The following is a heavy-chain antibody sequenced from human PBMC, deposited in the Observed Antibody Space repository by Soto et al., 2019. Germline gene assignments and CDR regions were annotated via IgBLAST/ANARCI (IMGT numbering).Heavy chain of an antibody. V-gene: IGHV1-46*01. D-gene: IGHD2-21*02. CDR1: RDMFTYCF. CDR3: ARVQMGPRRDFMDV. CDR2: TNPHGRTT. Sequence: ASVKVCGKASRDMFTYCFFHWVRQAPGQGLEWMGITNPHGRTTNYVQRFKGRVNMTWDTSASTVYMEVTSLRPEDTAVYYCARVQMGPRRDFMDVWGQGTRVTVSS. J-gene: IGHJ6*02.